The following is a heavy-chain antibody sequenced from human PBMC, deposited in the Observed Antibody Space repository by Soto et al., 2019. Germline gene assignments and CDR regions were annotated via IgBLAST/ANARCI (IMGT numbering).Heavy chain of an antibody. V-gene: IGHV4-61*08. J-gene: IGHJ5*02. CDR2: IYFTGST. Sequence: XETLSLPFTVSGGAVSSGAYYWSWIRQPPGKGLEWIGHIYFTGSTNYNPSLKSRVTMSLDTSRNQFSLKLSSVTAADTAVYYCTRGPPRVQWFDPWGLGTLVTVSS. CDR1: GGAVSSGAYY. CDR3: TRGPPRVQWFDP.